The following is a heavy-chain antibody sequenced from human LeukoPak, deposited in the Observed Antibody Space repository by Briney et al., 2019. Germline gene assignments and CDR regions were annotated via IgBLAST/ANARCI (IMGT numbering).Heavy chain of an antibody. CDR2: VNRDGSET. J-gene: IGHJ6*02. V-gene: IGHV3-7*03. CDR1: GFDFRNSW. CDR3: ARNNGMDV. Sequence: GGSLRLSCVASGFDFRNSWMTWVRQAPGRGPEWVANVNRDGSETYYLDSVKGRFTISKDNAKNSLYLQMNSLRAEDTALYHCARNNGMDVWGQGTTVIVSS.